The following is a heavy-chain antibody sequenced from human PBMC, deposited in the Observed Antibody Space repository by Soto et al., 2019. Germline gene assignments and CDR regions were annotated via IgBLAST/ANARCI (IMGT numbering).Heavy chain of an antibody. CDR3: AKASDYDDILTGLH. D-gene: IGHD3-9*01. Sequence: EVQLLESGGGLVQPGGSLRISCAASGFTFSSYAMSWVRQAPGKGLECLSTISGSGGSAYYADSVKGRFTITRDNSKNTLHLQMNSLRAEDMAVYYCAKASDYDDILTGLHWGQGTLVTVSA. J-gene: IGHJ4*02. CDR1: GFTFSSYA. V-gene: IGHV3-23*01. CDR2: ISGSGGSA.